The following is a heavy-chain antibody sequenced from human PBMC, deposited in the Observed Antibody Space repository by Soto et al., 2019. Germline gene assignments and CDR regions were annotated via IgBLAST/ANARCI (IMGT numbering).Heavy chain of an antibody. Sequence: GESLKISCQTSGYSFGKHCIGWVRQLPGKGLEWMGVVYPGDSDTIYGPSFQGQVTISADNSITTAYLQWSSLKASDSGIYYCARRAYDSGWPYFDHWGQGVQVTVSS. CDR3: ARRAYDSGWPYFDH. J-gene: IGHJ4*02. V-gene: IGHV5-51*01. D-gene: IGHD3-22*01. CDR2: VYPGDSDT. CDR1: GYSFGKHC.